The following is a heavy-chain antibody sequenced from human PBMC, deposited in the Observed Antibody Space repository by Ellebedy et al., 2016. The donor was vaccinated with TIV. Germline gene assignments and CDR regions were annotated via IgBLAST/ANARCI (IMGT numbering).Heavy chain of an antibody. Sequence: GESLKISCAVSGFTFSSYWMSWVRQAPGKGLEWVSYISTTSSNIYYADSVKGRFTISRDNAKNSLTLQMDSLRDEDTAVYYCVRDGGRDGYTYWYFDLWGRGTLVTVSS. J-gene: IGHJ2*01. D-gene: IGHD5-24*01. CDR2: ISTTSSNI. V-gene: IGHV3-48*02. CDR3: VRDGGRDGYTYWYFDL. CDR1: GFTFSSYW.